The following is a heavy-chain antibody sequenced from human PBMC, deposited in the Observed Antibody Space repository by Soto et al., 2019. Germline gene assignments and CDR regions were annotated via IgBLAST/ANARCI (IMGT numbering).Heavy chain of an antibody. CDR2: ISTYNGDT. V-gene: IGHV1-18*01. CDR1: GYTFTRSG. J-gene: IGHJ6*02. CDR3: AREGLAPYYYYGMDV. Sequence: QVQLVQSGAEVKKPGASVKVSCKASGYTFTRSGISWVRQAPGQGLEWMGWISTYNGDTNYAQTFQGRVTMTTDTSTSTVHMEGRSLRSEDTAVYYCAREGLAPYYYYGMDVWGQGTPVTVSS.